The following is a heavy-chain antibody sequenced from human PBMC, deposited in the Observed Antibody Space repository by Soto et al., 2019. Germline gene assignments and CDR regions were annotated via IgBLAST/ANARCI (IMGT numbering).Heavy chain of an antibody. CDR1: GGSISSYY. CDR2: IYYSGST. V-gene: IGHV4-59*01. J-gene: IGHJ1*01. CDR3: ASLDRNYYDSSGFQH. Sequence: SETLSLTCTVSGGSISSYYWSWIRQPPGKGLEWIGYIYYSGSTNYNPSLKSRVTISVDTSKNQFSLKLSSVTAADTAVYYCASLDRNYYDSSGFQHWGQGTLVT. D-gene: IGHD3-22*01.